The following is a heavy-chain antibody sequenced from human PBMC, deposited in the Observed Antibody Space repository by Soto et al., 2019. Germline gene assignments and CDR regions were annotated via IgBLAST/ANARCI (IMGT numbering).Heavy chain of an antibody. Sequence: SETLSLTCAVYGGSFSGYYWSWIRQPPGKGLEWIGEINHSGSTNYNPSLKSRVTISVDTSKNQFSLKLSSVTAADTAVYYCARGTYYYGSGSYGHNWFDPWGQGTLVTVSS. CDR1: GGSFSGYY. D-gene: IGHD3-10*01. CDR2: INHSGST. CDR3: ARGTYYYGSGSYGHNWFDP. J-gene: IGHJ5*02. V-gene: IGHV4-34*01.